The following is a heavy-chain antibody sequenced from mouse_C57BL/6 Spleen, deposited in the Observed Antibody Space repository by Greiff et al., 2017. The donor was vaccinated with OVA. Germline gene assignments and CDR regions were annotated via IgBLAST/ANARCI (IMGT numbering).Heavy chain of an antibody. Sequence: VQLQQSGGGLVKPGGSLKLSCAASGFTFSDYGMHWVRQAPEKGLEWVAYISSGSSTIYYADTVKGRFTISRDNAKNTLFLQMTSLRSEDTAMYYCARSPDYPYAMDYWGQGTSVTVSS. J-gene: IGHJ4*01. CDR1: GFTFSDYG. V-gene: IGHV5-17*01. CDR2: ISSGSSTI. CDR3: ARSPDYPYAMDY. D-gene: IGHD2-4*01.